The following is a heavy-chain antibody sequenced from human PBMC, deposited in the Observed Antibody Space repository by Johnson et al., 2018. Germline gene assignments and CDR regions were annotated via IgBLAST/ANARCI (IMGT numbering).Heavy chain of an antibody. CDR3: AKPGGSIGSSWLSYYYYYMDG. CDR1: GYSFTSYW. J-gene: IGHJ6*03. D-gene: IGHD6-13*01. V-gene: IGHV5-51*03. Sequence: EVQLVESGAEVKKPGESLKISCKGSGYSFTSYWIGWVRQMPGKGLEWMGIIYPGDSDTRYSPSFQGQVTISADKSISPAYLQWSSLKASDTAMYYCAKPGGSIGSSWLSYYYYYMDGWGKGSTVTVSS. CDR2: IYPGDSDT.